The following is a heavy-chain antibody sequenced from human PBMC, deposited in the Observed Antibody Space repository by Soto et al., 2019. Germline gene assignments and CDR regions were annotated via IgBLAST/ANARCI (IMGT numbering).Heavy chain of an antibody. J-gene: IGHJ4*02. Sequence: PSGPLSLTCTVSGGSIRSYYWSWIRQPSGKGLEWIGRIYTSGSTNYNPSLKSRVTMSVDTSKNQFSLKLSSVTAADTAVYYCARDLKFGQADYWGQGTQVTVSS. CDR3: ARDLKFGQADY. V-gene: IGHV4-4*07. D-gene: IGHD3-10*01. CDR1: GGSIRSYY. CDR2: IYTSGST.